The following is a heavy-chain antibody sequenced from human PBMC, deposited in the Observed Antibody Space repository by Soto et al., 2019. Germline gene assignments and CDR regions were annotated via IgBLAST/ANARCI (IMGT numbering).Heavy chain of an antibody. D-gene: IGHD2-21*02. Sequence: ASVKVSCTASGYTFTNYYIHWVRQSPGQGLEWMGVINPNGGRANYAQKFQGRVTMTTDTSTSTAYMELRSLRSDDTAVYYCARARLAYCGGDCYWIFDYWGQGTLVTVSS. CDR2: INPNGGRA. CDR3: ARARLAYCGGDCYWIFDY. V-gene: IGHV1-46*01. CDR1: GYTFTNYY. J-gene: IGHJ4*02.